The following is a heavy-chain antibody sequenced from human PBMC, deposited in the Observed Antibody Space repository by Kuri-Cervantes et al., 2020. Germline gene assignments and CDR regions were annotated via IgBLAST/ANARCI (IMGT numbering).Heavy chain of an antibody. J-gene: IGHJ6*03. CDR2: IKQDGGDK. Sequence: GGSLRLSCAASGFSLSTFWMTWVRQAPGKGLEWVANIKQDGGDKYYVDSVKGRFTISRDNSKNTLYLLMNSLRAEDTAIYYCAKVGGYDWAYYYYMDVWGKGTTVTVSS. D-gene: IGHD5-12*01. CDR1: GFSLSTFW. CDR3: AKVGGYDWAYYYYMDV. V-gene: IGHV3-7*01.